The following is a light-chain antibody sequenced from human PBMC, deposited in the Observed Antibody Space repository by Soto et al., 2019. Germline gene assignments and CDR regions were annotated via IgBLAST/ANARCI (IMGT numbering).Light chain of an antibody. CDR3: QQRSNWPHT. Sequence: EIVLTQSPATQSLSPGERATLSGRVSQSVSSYLAWYQQKPGQAPRLLIYDASNRATGIPARFSGSGSGTDFTLTISSLEPEDFAVYYCQQRSNWPHTFGQGTKLEIK. CDR2: DAS. J-gene: IGKJ2*01. CDR1: QSVSSY. V-gene: IGKV3-11*01.